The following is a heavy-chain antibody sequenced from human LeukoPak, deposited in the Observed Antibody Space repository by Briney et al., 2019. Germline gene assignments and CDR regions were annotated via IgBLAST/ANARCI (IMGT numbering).Heavy chain of an antibody. CDR2: IRNDGSIR. CDR3: AKGRAGMVRGVCDY. CDR1: GFTFSSHG. V-gene: IGHV3-30*02. Sequence: PGGSLRLSCAASGFTFSSHGMHWVRQAPGKGVEWVAFIRNDGSIRYYADSLKGRFTISRDNSKNTLYLQMSSLRVDDTAVYYCAKGRAGMVRGVCDYWGQGTLVTVSS. J-gene: IGHJ4*02. D-gene: IGHD3-10*01.